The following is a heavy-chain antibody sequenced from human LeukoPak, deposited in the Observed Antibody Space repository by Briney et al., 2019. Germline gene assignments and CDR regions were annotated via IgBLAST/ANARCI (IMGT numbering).Heavy chain of an antibody. Sequence: SETLSLTCTASGGSISSGSYYWSWIRQPAGKGLEWIGRIYTSGSTNYNPSLKSRVTISVDTSKNQFSLKLSSVTAADTAVYYCARIASTVVSSSHPSWFDPWGQGTLVTVSS. J-gene: IGHJ5*02. CDR3: ARIASTVVSSSHPSWFDP. CDR1: GGSISSGSYY. D-gene: IGHD4-23*01. V-gene: IGHV4-61*02. CDR2: IYTSGST.